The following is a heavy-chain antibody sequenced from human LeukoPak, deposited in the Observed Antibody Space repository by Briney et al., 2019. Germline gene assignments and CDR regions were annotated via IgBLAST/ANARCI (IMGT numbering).Heavy chain of an antibody. CDR1: GITFSNYW. CDR2: LNADGNSI. D-gene: IGHD5-12*01. CDR3: AGAYSAYDPFDY. Sequence: GGSLRLSCAASGITFSNYWMHWVRQAPGKGLVWVSRLNADGNSITYAYSVRGRFTISRDNAKNTVHLQMNSLRVEDTAIYFCAGAYSAYDPFDYWGQGILVTVSS. V-gene: IGHV3-74*01. J-gene: IGHJ4*02.